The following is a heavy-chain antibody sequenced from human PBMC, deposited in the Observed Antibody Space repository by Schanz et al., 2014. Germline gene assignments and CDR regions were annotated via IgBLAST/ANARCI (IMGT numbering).Heavy chain of an antibody. CDR2: ISHDGSIQ. J-gene: IGHJ4*02. CDR1: GFTFSNFA. V-gene: IGHV3-30*04. D-gene: IGHD6-19*01. CDR3: GRDYSGGALDY. Sequence: GRLVASFLGVVQPGRSLRLSCAASGFTFSNFAMHWVRQAPGKGLEWVTIISHDGSIQYGADSVKGRFTLSRDNSKNTMDLQMNSLRPEDTAVYYCGRDYSGGALDYGGQGTLVTVSS.